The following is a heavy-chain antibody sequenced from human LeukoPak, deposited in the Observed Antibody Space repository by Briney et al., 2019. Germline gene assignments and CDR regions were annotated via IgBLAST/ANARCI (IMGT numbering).Heavy chain of an antibody. V-gene: IGHV3-74*01. Sequence: GGSLRLSCVASGFTFSSYWMHWVRQAPGKGLVWVSRIGTDGSSTSYADSVKGRFTISRDNSKNTLYLQMNSLRAEDTAVYYCARGSQAGCSGSCSTNYFDYWGQGTLVTVSS. J-gene: IGHJ4*02. CDR1: GFTFSSYW. CDR3: ARGSQAGCSGSCSTNYFDY. D-gene: IGHD6-13*01. CDR2: IGTDGSST.